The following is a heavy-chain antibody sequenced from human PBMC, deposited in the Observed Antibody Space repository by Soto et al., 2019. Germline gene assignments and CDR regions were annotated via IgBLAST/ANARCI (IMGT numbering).Heavy chain of an antibody. CDR2: IHHSGST. J-gene: IGHJ6*04. CDR3: ARAGDTMIGGFIIMNYYGMAV. D-gene: IGHD3-10*01. V-gene: IGHV4-38-2*01. CDR1: GYSISSGYY. Sequence: SETLSLTCAVSGYSISSGYYWGWIRQPPGKGLEWIGNIHHSGSTYYNPSLKSRVTISIDTSKNQFSLKLSSVTAADTAVYYCARAGDTMIGGFIIMNYYGMAVWGKGTTVTVPS.